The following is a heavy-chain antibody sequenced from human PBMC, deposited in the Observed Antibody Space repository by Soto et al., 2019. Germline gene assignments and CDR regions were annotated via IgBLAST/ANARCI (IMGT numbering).Heavy chain of an antibody. CDR2: IFFSGTT. D-gene: IGHD3-3*01. CDR3: AREIVYGVIPPFYYFGMDV. V-gene: IGHV4-30-4*08. J-gene: IGHJ6*02. Sequence: QVQLQESDPGLVTPSQTLSLTCSVSGSSTRSGDHLWSWIRQPPGKGLEWIGYIFFSGTTHYNPSLESRVRLSIDTSRNQVSMKLRSVTAADTAVYFCAREIVYGVIPPFYYFGMDVWGHGTTVIVSS. CDR1: GSSTRSGDHL.